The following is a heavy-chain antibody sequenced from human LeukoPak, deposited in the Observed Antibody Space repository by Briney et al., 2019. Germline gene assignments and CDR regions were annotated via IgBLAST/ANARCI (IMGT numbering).Heavy chain of an antibody. CDR2: IIPIFGTA. D-gene: IGHD3-16*01. CDR1: GYTFTGYY. V-gene: IGHV1-69*05. Sequence: ASVKVSCKASGYTFTGYYMHWVRQAPGQGLEWMGGIIPIFGTANYAQKFQGRVTITTDESTSTAYMELSSLRSEDTAVYYCASWVYWGQGTLVTVSS. J-gene: IGHJ4*02. CDR3: ASWVY.